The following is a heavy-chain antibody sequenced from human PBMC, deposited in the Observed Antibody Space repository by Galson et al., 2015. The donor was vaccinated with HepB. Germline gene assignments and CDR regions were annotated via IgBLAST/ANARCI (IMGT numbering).Heavy chain of an antibody. CDR3: NSGYDPRADYYGMDV. D-gene: IGHD5-12*01. V-gene: IGHV1-18*04. J-gene: IGHJ6*02. CDR2: ISTYDGNT. CDR1: GYTFTTYG. Sequence: SVKVSCKASGYTFTTYGVSWVRQAPGQGLEWMGWISTYDGNTKYPQKLQGRVTMTTDTSASTAYMELRSLRSDDTAVYYCNSGYDPRADYYGMDVWGQGTTVTVPS.